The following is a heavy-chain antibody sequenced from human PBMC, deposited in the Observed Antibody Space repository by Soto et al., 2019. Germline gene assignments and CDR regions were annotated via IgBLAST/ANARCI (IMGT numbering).Heavy chain of an antibody. CDR3: ARDLGSSWFGYFDY. D-gene: IGHD6-13*01. Sequence: PGGSLRLSCAASGFTFSSYSMNWVRQAPGKGLEWVSYISSSSSTIYYADSVKGRFTISRDNAKNSLYLQMNSLRAEDTAVYYCARDLGSSWFGYFDYWGQGTLVTVSS. CDR1: GFTFSSYS. J-gene: IGHJ4*02. V-gene: IGHV3-48*01. CDR2: ISSSSSTI.